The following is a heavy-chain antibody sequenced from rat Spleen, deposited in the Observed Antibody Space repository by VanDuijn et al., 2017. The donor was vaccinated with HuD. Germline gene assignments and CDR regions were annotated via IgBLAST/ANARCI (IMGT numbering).Heavy chain of an antibody. CDR1: GFTFNDHF. CDR3: TRGYVMDA. V-gene: IGHV5S13*01. J-gene: IGHJ4*01. Sequence: EVQLVESDGGLVQPGRSLKLSCAASGFTFNDHFMAWVRQAPTKGLEWVASISPSGGGTYYRDSVKGRFTISRDNAKNTQYLQMDSLRSEDTATYYCTRGYVMDAWGQGASVTVSS. CDR2: ISPSGGGT.